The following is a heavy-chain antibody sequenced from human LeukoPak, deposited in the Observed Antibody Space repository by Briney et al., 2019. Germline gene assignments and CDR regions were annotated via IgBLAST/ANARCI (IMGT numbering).Heavy chain of an antibody. V-gene: IGHV3-7*01. CDR3: ARDIEAAGLFLDY. D-gene: IGHD6-13*01. Sequence: ETLSLTCTVSGGSISSYYWSWIRQPPGKGLEWVANMKYDGSEKYYVDSVKGRFTISRDNAKNSLYLQMNSLRAEDTAVYYCARDIEAAGLFLDYWGQGTLVTVSS. CDR1: GGSISSYY. J-gene: IGHJ4*02. CDR2: MKYDGSEK.